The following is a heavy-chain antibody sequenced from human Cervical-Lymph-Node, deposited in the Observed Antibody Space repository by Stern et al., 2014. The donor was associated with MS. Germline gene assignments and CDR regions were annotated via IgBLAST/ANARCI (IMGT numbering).Heavy chain of an antibody. J-gene: IGHJ4*02. D-gene: IGHD3-22*01. Sequence: EVQLLESGGGLVQPGGSLRLSCAASGFTFSSYAMSWVRQAPGKGLEWVSAISGSGGSTYYADSVKGRFTISRDNSKKTLYLQMNSLRAEDTAVYYCAKDASQYYYDSSGYYYGFADYWGQGTLVTVSS. CDR3: AKDASQYYYDSSGYYYGFADY. CDR1: GFTFSSYA. CDR2: ISGSGGST. V-gene: IGHV3-23*01.